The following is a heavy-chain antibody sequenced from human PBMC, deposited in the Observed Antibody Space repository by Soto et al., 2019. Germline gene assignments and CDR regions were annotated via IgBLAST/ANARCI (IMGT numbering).Heavy chain of an antibody. J-gene: IGHJ4*02. Sequence: GSLRLSCVGSGFTFSSNWMTWVRQAPGKGLEWVANIRQDGSEINYVDSVKGRFTISRDNTKNSLYLQMNSLRAEDTAIYYCAREVVVSRGASYFGYWGPGPLVTVSS. CDR2: IRQDGSEI. D-gene: IGHD2-2*01. V-gene: IGHV3-7*04. CDR3: AREVVVSRGASYFGY. CDR1: GFTFSSNW.